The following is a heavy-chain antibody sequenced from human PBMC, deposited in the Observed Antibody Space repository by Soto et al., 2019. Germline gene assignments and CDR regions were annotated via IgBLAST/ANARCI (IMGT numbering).Heavy chain of an antibody. Sequence: QVQLVQSGAEVKKPGASVKVSCKASGYTFTSYGISWVRQAPGQGLEWMGWISAYNGNTNYAQKLQVRVTMTTDTSTSTAYMELRSLRSDDTAVYYCARTTMPIVVVVAANYYGMDVWGQGTTVTVSS. D-gene: IGHD2-15*01. J-gene: IGHJ6*02. CDR2: ISAYNGNT. V-gene: IGHV1-18*04. CDR1: GYTFTSYG. CDR3: ARTTMPIVVVVAANYYGMDV.